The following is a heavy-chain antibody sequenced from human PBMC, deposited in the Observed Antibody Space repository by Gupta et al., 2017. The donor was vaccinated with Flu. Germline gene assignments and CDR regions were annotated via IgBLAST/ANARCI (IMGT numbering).Heavy chain of an antibody. CDR2: IWYDGSNK. CDR3: ARDFCGGDPLKCWYYGMDV. V-gene: IGHV3-33*01. CDR1: GFTFSSYG. D-gene: IGHD2-21*02. Sequence: QVQLVESGGGVVQPGRSLRLSCAASGFTFSSYGMHWVRQAPGKGLEWVAVIWYDGSNKYYADSVKGRFTISRDNSKNTLYLQMNSLRAEDTAVYYCARDFCGGDPLKCWYYGMDVWGQGTTVTVSS. J-gene: IGHJ6*02.